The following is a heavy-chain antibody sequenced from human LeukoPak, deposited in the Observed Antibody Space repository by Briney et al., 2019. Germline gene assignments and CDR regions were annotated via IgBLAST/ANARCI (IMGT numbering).Heavy chain of an antibody. Sequence: PGGSLRLSCAASGFTFSTASGFTFSTCWMSWVRQAPGKGLEWVANIKQDGSEQYYVDSVKGRFTISRDNAKNSLYLQMNSLRAEDTAVYYCARDRLWSYGGNPGYFDYWGQGTLVTVSS. CDR1: GFTFSTCW. CDR3: ARDRLWSYGGNPGYFDY. CDR2: IKQDGSEQ. J-gene: IGHJ4*02. D-gene: IGHD4-23*01. V-gene: IGHV3-7*01.